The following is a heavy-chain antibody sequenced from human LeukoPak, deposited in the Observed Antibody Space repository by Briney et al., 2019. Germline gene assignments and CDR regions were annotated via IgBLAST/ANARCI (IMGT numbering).Heavy chain of an antibody. V-gene: IGHV4-39*07. J-gene: IGHJ4*02. Sequence: SETLSLTCTVSGDSISSNNYLWAWIRQPPGKGLEWIGNTYSSGSPYYNPSLQSRVTISLDTSKNQFSLNLSSVTAADTAVYYCARKPKDCSGGTCYWYYFDCWGQGTLVTVSS. D-gene: IGHD2-15*01. CDR3: ARKPKDCSGGTCYWYYFDC. CDR2: TYSSGSP. CDR1: GDSISSNNYL.